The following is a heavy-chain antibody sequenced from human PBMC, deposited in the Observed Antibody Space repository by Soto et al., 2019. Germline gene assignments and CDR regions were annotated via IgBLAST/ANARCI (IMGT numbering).Heavy chain of an antibody. D-gene: IGHD5-12*01. Sequence: QVQLQESGPGLVKPSETLSLTCTVSGGSITSYYWSWIRQPPGKGLEGIGYIYFSGSANYNPSLKIRVTISVDTSKNQFALKLSSVTAADTAVYYCARRYSGYGDYWGQGTLVTVSS. V-gene: IGHV4-59*08. CDR3: ARRYSGYGDY. CDR2: IYFSGSA. J-gene: IGHJ4*02. CDR1: GGSITSYY.